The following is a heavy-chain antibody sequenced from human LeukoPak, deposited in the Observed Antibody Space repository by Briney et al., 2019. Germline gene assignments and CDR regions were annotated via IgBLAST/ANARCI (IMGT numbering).Heavy chain of an antibody. V-gene: IGHV1-18*01. CDR2: ISAYNGNT. D-gene: IGHD3-22*01. Sequence: VKVSCKASGYTFTSYGISWVRQAPGQGLEWMGWISAYNGNTNYAQKLQGRVTMTTDTSTSTAYMELRSLRSDDTVVYYCARDGGYDSSGYFGLDYWGQGTLVTVSS. CDR3: ARDGGYDSSGYFGLDY. J-gene: IGHJ4*02. CDR1: GYTFTSYG.